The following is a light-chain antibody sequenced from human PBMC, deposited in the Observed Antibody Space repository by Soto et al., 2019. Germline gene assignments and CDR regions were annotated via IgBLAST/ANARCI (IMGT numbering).Light chain of an antibody. V-gene: IGKV1-33*01. Sequence: DLQMTQSPSSLSASVGDRVTITCQASQDISNYLNWYQQKPGKAPKLLIYDASNLETGVPSRFSGSGSGTDFTFTISILQPEDIATYYCQQYDNLPPTLTFGGGTKVEIK. CDR3: QQYDNLPPTLT. J-gene: IGKJ4*01. CDR1: QDISNY. CDR2: DAS.